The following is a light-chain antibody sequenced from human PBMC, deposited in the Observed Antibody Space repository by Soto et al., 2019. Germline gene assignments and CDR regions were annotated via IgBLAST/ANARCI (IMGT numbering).Light chain of an antibody. CDR3: QQYNSYST. V-gene: IGKV1-5*03. Sequence: DIQMTQSPSTLSASVGDRVTITCRASQSIGSWLAWYQQKPGKAPKLLIYKASSLESGVPSRFSGSGSGTEFTLTISSLQPDDFATYYCQQYNSYSTVGQGTKVEIK. CDR2: KAS. J-gene: IGKJ1*01. CDR1: QSIGSW.